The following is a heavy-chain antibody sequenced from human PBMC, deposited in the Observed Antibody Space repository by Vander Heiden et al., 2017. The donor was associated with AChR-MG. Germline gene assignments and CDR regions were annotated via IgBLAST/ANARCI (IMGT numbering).Heavy chain of an antibody. J-gene: IGHJ5*02. D-gene: IGHD2-15*01. CDR3: ARPHFIGGICYSGSWFDP. CDR1: GGSLSSSSYY. V-gene: IGHV4-39*01. CDR2: IYYSGST. Sequence: QLQLQESGPGLVKPSETLSLTCTVSGGSLSSSSYYWGWIRQPPGKGLEWIGSIYYSGSTYYNPSLKRRVTISVDTSKNQFSLKLSSVTAAETAVYYCARPHFIGGICYSGSWFDPWVQGRLVADSS.